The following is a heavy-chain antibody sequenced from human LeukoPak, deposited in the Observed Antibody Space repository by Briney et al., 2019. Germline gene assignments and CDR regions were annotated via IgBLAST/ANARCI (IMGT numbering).Heavy chain of an antibody. D-gene: IGHD2-21*02. CDR1: GFTFSSYA. CDR2: ISCDGSNK. V-gene: IGHV3-30*04. Sequence: GGSLRLSCAASGFTFSSYAMHWVRQAPGKGLEWVAVISCDGSNKYYADSVKGRFTISRDNSKNTLYLQMNSLRAEDTAVYYCAKDIVGGGDDYWGQGTLVIVSS. CDR3: AKDIVGGGDDY. J-gene: IGHJ4*02.